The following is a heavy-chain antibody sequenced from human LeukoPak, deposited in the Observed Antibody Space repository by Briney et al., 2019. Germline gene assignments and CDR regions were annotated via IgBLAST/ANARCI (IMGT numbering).Heavy chain of an antibody. CDR3: ARTPYDIGSMGV. D-gene: IGHD3-9*01. CDR2: IRYDGSNK. Sequence: GGSLRLSCAASGFTFSSYGMHWVRQAPGKGLEWVAFIRYDGSNKYYADSVKGRFTISRDNSKNTLYLQMNSLRAEDTAVYYCARTPYDIGSMGVWGKGTTVTVSS. J-gene: IGHJ6*03. V-gene: IGHV3-30*02. CDR1: GFTFSSYG.